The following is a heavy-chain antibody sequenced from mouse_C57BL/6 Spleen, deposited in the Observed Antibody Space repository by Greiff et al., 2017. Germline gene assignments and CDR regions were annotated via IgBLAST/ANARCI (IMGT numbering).Heavy chain of an antibody. CDR1: GYAFSSSW. D-gene: IGHD1-1*01. V-gene: IGHV1-82*01. CDR3: ARDYYYGSADY. Sequence: QVQLKQSGPELVKPGASVKISCKASGYAFSSSWMNWVKQRPGKGLEWIGRIYPGDGDTNYNGKFKGKATLTADKSSSTAYMQLSSLTSEDSAVYFCARDYYYGSADYWGQGTTLTVSS. CDR2: IYPGDGDT. J-gene: IGHJ2*01.